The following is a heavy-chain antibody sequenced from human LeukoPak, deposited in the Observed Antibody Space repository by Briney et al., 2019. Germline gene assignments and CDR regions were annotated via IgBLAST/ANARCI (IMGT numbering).Heavy chain of an antibody. CDR1: GFIFSTYW. V-gene: IGHV3-7*01. D-gene: IGHD4-17*01. Sequence: GGSLRLSCTASGFIFSTYWMNWVRQAPGKGLEWVANMNHDGSEKYYVDSAKGRFTISRDNAKNSLYLQMNSLRAEDTAVYYCARRGMTTVPNVWFDPWGQGTLVTVSS. CDR3: ARRGMTTVPNVWFDP. J-gene: IGHJ5*02. CDR2: MNHDGSEK.